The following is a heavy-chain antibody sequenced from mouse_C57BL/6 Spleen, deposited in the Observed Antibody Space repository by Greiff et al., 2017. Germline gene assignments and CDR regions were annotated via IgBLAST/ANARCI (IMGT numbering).Heavy chain of an antibody. Sequence: QVQLQQSGAELARPGASVKLSCKASGYTFTSYGISWVKQRTGQGLEWIGEIYPRSGNTYYNEKFKGKATLTADKFSSTAYMELRSLTSEDSAVYFCARDSITTVVGYFDYWGQGTTLTVSS. CDR1: GYTFTSYG. J-gene: IGHJ2*01. CDR3: ARDSITTVVGYFDY. D-gene: IGHD1-1*01. V-gene: IGHV1-81*01. CDR2: IYPRSGNT.